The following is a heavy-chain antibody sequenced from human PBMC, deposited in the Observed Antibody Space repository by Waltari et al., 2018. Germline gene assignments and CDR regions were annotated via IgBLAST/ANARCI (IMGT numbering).Heavy chain of an antibody. J-gene: IGHJ4*02. CDR2: IYHRGST. CDR1: GYSISSGYY. CDR3: ARGLFYGSGSYLFDY. V-gene: IGHV4-38-2*02. D-gene: IGHD3-10*01. Sequence: QVQLQESGPGLVKPSETLSLTCTVSGYSISSGYYWGWIRQPPGKGLEWIGSIYHRGSTYYNPTLKSRFTRSVDTSKNQFSLKLSSVTAADTAVYYCARGLFYGSGSYLFDYWGQGTLVTVSS.